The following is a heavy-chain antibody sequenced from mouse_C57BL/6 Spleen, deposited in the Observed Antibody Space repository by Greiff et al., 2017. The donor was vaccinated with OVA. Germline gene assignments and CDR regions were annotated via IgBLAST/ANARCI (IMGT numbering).Heavy chain of an antibody. V-gene: IGHV1-19*01. CDR3: ARTYGSSHAMDY. CDR2: INPYNGGT. CDR1: GYTFTDYY. J-gene: IGHJ4*01. D-gene: IGHD1-1*01. Sequence: VQLQQSGPVLVKPGASVKMSCKASGYTFTDYYMNWVKQSHGKSLEWIGVINPYNGGTSYNQKFKGKATLTVDKSSSTAYMELNSLTSEDSAVYYCARTYGSSHAMDYWGQGTSVTVSS.